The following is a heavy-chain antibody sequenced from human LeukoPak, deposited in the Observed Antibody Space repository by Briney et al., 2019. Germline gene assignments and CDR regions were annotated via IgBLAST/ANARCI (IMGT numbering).Heavy chain of an antibody. CDR2: IYYSGST. CDR3: ARRLGQDSSGFHDY. CDR1: GGSISSYD. V-gene: IGHV4-59*08. J-gene: IGHJ4*02. D-gene: IGHD3-22*01. Sequence: PSETLSLTCTVSGGSISSYDWSWIRQPPGKGREGIGYIYYSGSTNYNPCLKSGVTISVDTSKNQFSRKLRYVTAADTAVYYCARRLGQDSSGFHDYWGQGTLVTVS.